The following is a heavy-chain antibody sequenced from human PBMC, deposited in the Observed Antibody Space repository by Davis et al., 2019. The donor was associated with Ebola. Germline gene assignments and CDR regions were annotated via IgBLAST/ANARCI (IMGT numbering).Heavy chain of an antibody. CDR2: ISGSGGST. CDR1: GFTFSSYA. Sequence: GESLKISCAASGFTFSSYAMSWVRQAPGKGLEWVSAISGSGGSTHSADSVKGQFTISRDNSKNTLYLQMNSLRAEDTAVYYCAKGLGFLEWLSPLHYWGQGTLVTVSS. D-gene: IGHD3-3*01. CDR3: AKGLGFLEWLSPLHY. J-gene: IGHJ4*02. V-gene: IGHV3-23*01.